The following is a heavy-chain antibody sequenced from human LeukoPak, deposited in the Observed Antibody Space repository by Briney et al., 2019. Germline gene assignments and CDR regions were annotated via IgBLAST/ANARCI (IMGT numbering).Heavy chain of an antibody. J-gene: IGHJ4*02. V-gene: IGHV3-9*01. CDR2: IFYNSDIT. D-gene: IGHD6-19*01. CDR3: AKDSYRAVAGSVAS. CDR1: GFTFDDYA. Sequence: PGRSLRLSCAASGFTFDDYAMHWVRQAPGKGLEWVSGIFYNSDITAYADSVKGRFTISRDNAKNSLYLQMNSLGTEDTALYYCAKDSYRAVAGSVASWGQGTLVTVSS.